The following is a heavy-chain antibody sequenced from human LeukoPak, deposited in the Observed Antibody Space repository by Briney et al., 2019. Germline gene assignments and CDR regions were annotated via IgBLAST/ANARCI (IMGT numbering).Heavy chain of an antibody. CDR3: ARDDPHESSGSLSY. Sequence: SETLSLTCAVYGGSFSGYYWNWIRQPPGKGLEWLGEINHSGSTNYNPSLKSRVTISVDTSKNQFSLKLSSVTAADTAVYYCARDDPHESSGSLSYWGQGTLVTVSS. D-gene: IGHD3-22*01. J-gene: IGHJ4*02. V-gene: IGHV4-34*01. CDR1: GGSFSGYY. CDR2: INHSGST.